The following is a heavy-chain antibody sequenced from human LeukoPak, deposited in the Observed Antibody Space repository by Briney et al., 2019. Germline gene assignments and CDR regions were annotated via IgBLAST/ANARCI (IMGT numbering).Heavy chain of an antibody. V-gene: IGHV1-69*05. CDR2: IIPTFGTA. J-gene: IGHJ4*02. CDR1: GGTFSSYA. CDR3: ARAGGYSYGSFDY. Sequence: SVKVSCKASGGTFSSYAISWVRQAPGQGLEWMGRIIPTFGTANYAQKFQGRVTITTDESTSTAYMELSSLRSEDTAVYYCARAGGYSYGSFDYWGQGTLVTVSS. D-gene: IGHD5-18*01.